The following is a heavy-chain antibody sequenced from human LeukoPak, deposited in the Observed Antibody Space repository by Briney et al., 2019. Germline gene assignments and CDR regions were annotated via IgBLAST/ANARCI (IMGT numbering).Heavy chain of an antibody. V-gene: IGHV1-69*13. Sequence: SVNVSCKASGGTFSSYAISWVRQAPGQGLEWMGGIIPIFGTANYAQKFQGRVTITADESTSTAYMELSSLRSEDTAVYYCARGHHDFWSGYFPYYFNYWGQGTLVTVSS. CDR1: GGTFSSYA. D-gene: IGHD3-3*01. J-gene: IGHJ4*02. CDR3: ARGHHDFWSGYFPYYFNY. CDR2: IIPIFGTA.